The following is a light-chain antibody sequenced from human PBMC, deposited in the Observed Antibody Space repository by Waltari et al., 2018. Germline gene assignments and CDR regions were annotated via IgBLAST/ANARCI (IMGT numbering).Light chain of an antibody. CDR3: TSYTSSHSLV. V-gene: IGLV2-14*03. J-gene: IGLJ1*01. Sequence: QSALTQPASVSGSPGQSITISCTGTSRDVGDYDWVSWYQQPPGTAPKVVIFDVSYRPSGVSNRFSGSKSGNTASLTISGLQAEDEADYYCTSYTSSHSLVFGTGTKVTVL. CDR2: DVS. CDR1: SRDVGDYDW.